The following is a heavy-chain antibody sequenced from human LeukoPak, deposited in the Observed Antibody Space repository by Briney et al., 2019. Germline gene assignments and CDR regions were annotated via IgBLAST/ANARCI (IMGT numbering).Heavy chain of an antibody. J-gene: IGHJ4*02. CDR2: INPSGGST. CDR1: GHTFTSYY. CDR3: ARDRYYDTSGDY. Sequence: ASVKVSCKASGHTFTSYYMHWMRQAPGQGLEWMGIINPSGGSTSYAQKFQGRVTMTRDTSTSTVYMELSSLRSDDTAVYYCARDRYYDTSGDYWGQGTLVTVSS. V-gene: IGHV1-46*01. D-gene: IGHD3-22*01.